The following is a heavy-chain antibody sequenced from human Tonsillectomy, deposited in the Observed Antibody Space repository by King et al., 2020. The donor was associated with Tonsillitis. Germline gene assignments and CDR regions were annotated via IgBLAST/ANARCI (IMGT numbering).Heavy chain of an antibody. CDR1: GGTFSSNG. CDR2: IIPIFGTT. J-gene: IGHJ6*02. D-gene: IGHD6-13*01. Sequence: MQLVQSGAEVKKPGSSVKVSCKASGGTFSSNGLTWVRQAPGQGLEWMGGIIPIFGTTNYAQKFQGRVTISADKVTSTAYMELSSLKSDDTAVYYCASPREQLVRDYYYNGLDVWGQGTPVTVSS. CDR3: ASPREQLVRDYYYNGLDV. V-gene: IGHV1-69*06.